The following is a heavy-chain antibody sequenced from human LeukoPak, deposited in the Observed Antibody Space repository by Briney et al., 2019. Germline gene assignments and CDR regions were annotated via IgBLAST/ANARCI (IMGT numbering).Heavy chain of an antibody. CDR2: ISGSGGST. CDR3: AKDSSGYTSGYFDY. CDR1: GFTFSSYA. J-gene: IGHJ4*02. Sequence: PGGSLRLSCAASGFTFSSYAMSWVRQAPGKGLEWVSAISGSGGSTYCADSVKGRFTISRDNSKNTLYLQMNSLRAEDTAVYYCAKDSSGYTSGYFDYWGQGTLVTVSS. V-gene: IGHV3-23*01. D-gene: IGHD3-22*01.